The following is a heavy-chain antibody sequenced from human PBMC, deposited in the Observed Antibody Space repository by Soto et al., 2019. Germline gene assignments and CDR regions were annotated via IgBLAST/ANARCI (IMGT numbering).Heavy chain of an antibody. CDR2: IWYDGSNK. CDR3: ARDRVTMIVVDYYFDY. D-gene: IGHD3-22*01. Sequence: GGSLGLSCAASGFTFSSYGMHWVRQAPGKGLEREAVIWYDGSNKYYADSVKGRFTISRDNSKNTLYLQMNSLRAEDTAVYYCARDRVTMIVVDYYFDYWGQGTLVTVSS. V-gene: IGHV3-33*01. CDR1: GFTFSSYG. J-gene: IGHJ4*02.